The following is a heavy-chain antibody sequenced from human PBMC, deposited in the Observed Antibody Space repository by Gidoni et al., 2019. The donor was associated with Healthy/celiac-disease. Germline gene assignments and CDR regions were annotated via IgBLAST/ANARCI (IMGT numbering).Heavy chain of an antibody. D-gene: IGHD3-10*01. V-gene: IGHV1-69*01. Sequence: QVQLVQSGAEVKKPGSSVKVSCKASGGTFSSYAISWVRQAPGQGLEWMGGIIPIFGTANYAQKFQGRVTITADESTSTAYMELSSLRSEDTAVYYCARDKGTMVRGISDAFDIWVQGTMVTVSS. CDR3: ARDKGTMVRGISDAFDI. CDR2: IIPIFGTA. J-gene: IGHJ3*02. CDR1: GGTFSSYA.